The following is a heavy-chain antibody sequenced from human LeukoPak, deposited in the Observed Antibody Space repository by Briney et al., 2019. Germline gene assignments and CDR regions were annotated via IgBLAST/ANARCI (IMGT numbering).Heavy chain of an antibody. D-gene: IGHD3-22*01. CDR2: VYSGGST. V-gene: IGHV3-53*01. J-gene: IGHJ4*02. CDR3: ARLANPSGYWD. Sequence: PGGSLRLSCAASGFTVITNYMNWVRQAPGKGLEWVSIVYSGGSTFYADSVKGRFTISRDNSKNTLYLQMNSLRVEDTAVYYCARLANPSGYWDWGQGTLVTVSP. CDR1: GFTVITNY.